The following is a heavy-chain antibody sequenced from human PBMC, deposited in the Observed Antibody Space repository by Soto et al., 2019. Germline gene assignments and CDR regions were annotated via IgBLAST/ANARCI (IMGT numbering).Heavy chain of an antibody. CDR1: GGSISSGGYY. Sequence: QVQLQESGPGLVKPSQTLSLTCTVSGGSISSGGYYWSWTRQHPGKGLEWIGYIFYSGTTYYNPSLXRXXTISVDTSKNQFSLKLSSVTAADTAVYYCARSVDPWGQGTLVTVSS. J-gene: IGHJ5*02. CDR3: ARSVDP. V-gene: IGHV4-31*03. CDR2: IFYSGTT.